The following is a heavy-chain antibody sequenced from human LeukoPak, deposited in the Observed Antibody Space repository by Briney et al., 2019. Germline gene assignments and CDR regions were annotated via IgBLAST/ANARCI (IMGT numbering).Heavy chain of an antibody. V-gene: IGHV4-39*01. Sequence: SETLSLTCTVSGGSISSSSYYWGWIRQTPGKGLEWIGSIYYSGSTYYNPSLKSRVTISVDTSKNQFSLKLSSVTAADTAVYYCASGWESSGYYYDYWGQGTLVTVSS. J-gene: IGHJ4*02. CDR2: IYYSGST. D-gene: IGHD3-22*01. CDR3: ASGWESSGYYYDY. CDR1: GGSISSSSYY.